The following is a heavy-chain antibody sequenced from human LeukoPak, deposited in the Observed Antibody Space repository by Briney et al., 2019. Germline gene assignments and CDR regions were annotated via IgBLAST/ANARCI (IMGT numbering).Heavy chain of an antibody. Sequence: YIXXXRQAPGQGLEWMGRINPNSGGTNYAPKFQGRVTMTRDTSISTAYMELSRLRSDDTAVYYCARVGVPAAILYYFDYWGQGTLVTVSS. V-gene: IGHV1-2*06. CDR3: ARVGVPAAILYYFDY. D-gene: IGHD2-2*02. J-gene: IGHJ4*02. CDR2: INPNSGGT. CDR1: Y.